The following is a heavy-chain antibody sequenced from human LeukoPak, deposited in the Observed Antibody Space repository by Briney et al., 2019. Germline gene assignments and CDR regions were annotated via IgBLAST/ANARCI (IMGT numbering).Heavy chain of an antibody. J-gene: IGHJ4*02. CDR2: INPNSGGT. D-gene: IGHD3-10*01. V-gene: IGHV1-2*02. CDR1: GYTFTGHY. CDR3: ARDPSSMVRGVIIYYFDY. Sequence: ASVKVSCKASGYTFTGHYLHWVRQAPGQGLEWMGWINPNSGGTHYVQKFQGRVTMTWDTSISTAYMELSGLRSDDTAVYYCARDPSSMVRGVIIYYFDYWGQGTLVTVSS.